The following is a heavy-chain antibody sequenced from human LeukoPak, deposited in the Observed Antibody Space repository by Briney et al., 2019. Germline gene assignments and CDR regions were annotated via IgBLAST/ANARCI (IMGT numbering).Heavy chain of an antibody. CDR1: GFSFSGYG. V-gene: IGHV3-7*01. CDR3: ARTYYYGSGIDY. D-gene: IGHD3-10*01. Sequence: PGGSLRLSCAASGFSFSGYGMHWVRQTPGKGLEWVANIKQDGSEKYYVDSVKGRFTISRDNAKNSLYLQMNSLRAEDTAVYYCARTYYYGSGIDYWGQGTLVTVSS. J-gene: IGHJ4*02. CDR2: IKQDGSEK.